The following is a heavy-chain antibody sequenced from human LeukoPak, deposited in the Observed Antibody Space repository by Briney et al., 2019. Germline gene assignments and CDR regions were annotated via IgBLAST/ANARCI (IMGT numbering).Heavy chain of an antibody. CDR3: AKDGAQYSSGPECDP. Sequence: PGGSLRLSCAASGLHFSGTAMSWVRQAPGKGLEWVSAISHDGMNAYYADSVKGRFTISRVNFKKTVSLEMSSLTAADTGVYYCAKDGAQYSSGPECDPRGQGALVTVSP. V-gene: IGHV3-23*01. CDR1: GLHFSGTA. CDR2: ISHDGMNA. J-gene: IGHJ5*02. D-gene: IGHD6-19*01.